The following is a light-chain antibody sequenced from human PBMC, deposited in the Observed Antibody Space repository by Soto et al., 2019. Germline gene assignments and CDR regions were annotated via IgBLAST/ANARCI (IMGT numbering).Light chain of an antibody. Sequence: QTVVTQEPSFSVSPGGTVTLTCGLSSGSVSTSYYPSWYQQTPGQAPRTLIYGTNTRSSGVPDRFSGSILGNKAALTITGAQADDDSDYYCVLYMGSGIYGFGGGTKLTVL. CDR3: VLYMGSGIYG. CDR1: SGSVSTSYY. CDR2: GTN. V-gene: IGLV8-61*01. J-gene: IGLJ2*01.